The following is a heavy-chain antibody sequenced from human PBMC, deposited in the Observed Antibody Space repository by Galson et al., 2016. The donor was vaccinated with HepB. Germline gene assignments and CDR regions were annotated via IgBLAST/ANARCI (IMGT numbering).Heavy chain of an antibody. J-gene: IGHJ4*02. CDR3: ARDQPVTPLGY. CDR1: GFTFSRYA. CDR2: ISGSGGST. V-gene: IGHV3-23*01. Sequence: SLRLSCAASGFTFSRYAMSWVRQAPGKGLEWVSAISGSGGSTYYADSVKGRFTISRDNSKNTLYLQMNSLTAEDTAIYYCARDQPVTPLGYWGQGTLVSVSS. D-gene: IGHD4-17*01.